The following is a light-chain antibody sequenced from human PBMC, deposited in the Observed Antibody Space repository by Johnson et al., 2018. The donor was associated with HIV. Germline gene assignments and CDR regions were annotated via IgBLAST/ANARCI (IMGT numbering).Light chain of an antibody. J-gene: IGLJ1*01. CDR3: GTWDSSLTAGV. CDR1: NSNIGNNY. Sequence: QSVLTQPPSVSAAPGQKVTISCSGSNSNIGNNYVSWYQQLPGTAPKLLIYESTNRPSGIPDRFSGSKSGTSATLGISGLQTGDEADYYCGTWDSSLTAGVFGTGTKVTRL. CDR2: EST. V-gene: IGLV1-51*02.